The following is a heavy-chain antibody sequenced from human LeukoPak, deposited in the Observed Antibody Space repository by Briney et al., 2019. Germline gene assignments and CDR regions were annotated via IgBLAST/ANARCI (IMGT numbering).Heavy chain of an antibody. Sequence: SETLSLTCAVSGYSISSGYYWGWIRQPPGKGLEWIGSIYHSGSTYYNPSLESRVTISVDTSKNQFSLKLSSVTAADTAVYYCARVLRWELPPDYWGQGTLVTVSS. V-gene: IGHV4-38-2*01. CDR2: IYHSGST. D-gene: IGHD1-26*01. CDR3: ARVLRWELPPDY. CDR1: GYSISSGYY. J-gene: IGHJ4*02.